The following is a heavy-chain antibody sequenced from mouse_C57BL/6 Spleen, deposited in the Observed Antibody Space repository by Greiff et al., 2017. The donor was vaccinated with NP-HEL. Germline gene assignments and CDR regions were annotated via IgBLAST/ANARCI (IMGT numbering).Heavy chain of an antibody. CDR1: GYTFTGYW. Sequence: QVQLQQSGAELMKPGASVKLSCKATGYTFTGYWIEWVKQRPGHGLEWIGEILPGSGSTNYNEKFKGKATFTADTSSNTAYMQLSSLTTEDSAIYYCARPLITTVVEGYYFDYWGQGTTLTVSS. D-gene: IGHD1-1*01. V-gene: IGHV1-9*01. CDR3: ARPLITTVVEGYYFDY. J-gene: IGHJ2*01. CDR2: ILPGSGST.